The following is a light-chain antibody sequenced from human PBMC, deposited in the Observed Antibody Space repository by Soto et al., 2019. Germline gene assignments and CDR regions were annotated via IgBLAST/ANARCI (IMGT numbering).Light chain of an antibody. J-gene: IGLJ1*01. Sequence: QSVLTQPASVSGSPGQPITISCTGTSSDVGGYNYVSWYQQYPGKAPKLIIYEVNKRPSGVSNRFSGSKSGNTASLTISGLQADDECDYYCTSYRSSSTLDVFGTGTKVTVL. CDR1: SSDVGGYNY. V-gene: IGLV2-14*01. CDR3: TSYRSSSTLDV. CDR2: EVN.